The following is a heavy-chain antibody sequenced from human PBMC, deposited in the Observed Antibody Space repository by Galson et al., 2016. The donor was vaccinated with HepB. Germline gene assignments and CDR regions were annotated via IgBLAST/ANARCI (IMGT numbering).Heavy chain of an antibody. D-gene: IGHD2-15*01. CDR3: ARRGTYSGPYYYDL. Sequence: QSGAEVKKPGESLKISCKGSGYSFTSYWIGWVRQMPGKGLEWMGLIYVGDSDTRYSPSFQGQVTISADRSISTASLQLNSLKASDTAIYYCARRGTYSGPYYYDLWGQGTLVVVSS. CDR2: IYVGDSDT. CDR1: GYSFTSYW. V-gene: IGHV5-51*01. J-gene: IGHJ4*02.